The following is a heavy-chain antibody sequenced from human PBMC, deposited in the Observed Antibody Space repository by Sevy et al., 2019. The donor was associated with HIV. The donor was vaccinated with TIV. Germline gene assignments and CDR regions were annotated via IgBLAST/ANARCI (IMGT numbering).Heavy chain of an antibody. V-gene: IGHV3-23*01. J-gene: IGHJ3*02. Sequence: GGSLRLSCVASGFTFSSYAVNWVRQAPGKGLEWVSSISGSGGSPYYAVSVKGRFTISRDNSKNMLYLQMNSLRAEDTAIYYCAKDLIFAVGEAFDIWGQGIMVTVSS. D-gene: IGHD3-3*01. CDR1: GFTFSSYA. CDR3: AKDLIFAVGEAFDI. CDR2: ISGSGGSP.